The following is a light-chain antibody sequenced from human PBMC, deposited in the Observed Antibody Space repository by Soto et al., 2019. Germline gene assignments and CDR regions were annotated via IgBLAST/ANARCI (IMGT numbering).Light chain of an antibody. CDR1: QSVSSSY. V-gene: IGKV3-20*01. CDR2: GAS. J-gene: IGKJ2*01. CDR3: QQYGISPYT. Sequence: EIVLTQSPGTLSFSPGERATLSCRASQSVSSSYLAWYQQKPGQAPRLLIYGASSRATGISDMFSGSGSGTDFTLTVSRLEPEDSGVYYCQQYGISPYTFGQGTKLEIK.